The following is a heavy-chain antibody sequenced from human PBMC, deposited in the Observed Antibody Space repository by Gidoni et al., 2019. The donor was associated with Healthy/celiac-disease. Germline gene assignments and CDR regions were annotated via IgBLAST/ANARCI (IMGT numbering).Heavy chain of an antibody. CDR3: ARVLLWFGELGDNWFDP. Sequence: EVQLVESGGGLVQPGGPLRPSCAASVFTFSSSWMHWVRQAPGKGLVWVSRINSDGSSTSYADSVKGRFTISRDNAKNTLYLQMNSLRTEDTAVYYCARVLLWFGELGDNWFDPWGQGTLVTVSS. J-gene: IGHJ5*02. V-gene: IGHV3-74*01. D-gene: IGHD3-10*01. CDR2: INSDGSST. CDR1: VFTFSSSW.